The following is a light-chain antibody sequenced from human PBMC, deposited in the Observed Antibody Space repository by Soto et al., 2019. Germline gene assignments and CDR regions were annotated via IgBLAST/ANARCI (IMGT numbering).Light chain of an antibody. Sequence: DIQMTQSPSSLSASVGDRVNITCRASQSISSYLNWYQQKTGKAPKLLIYVASSLQSVVLSRFSGSGSGTELTLPIRSLQPADFAPYYCHPRYIPPFVFGPGTTV. CDR1: QSISSY. J-gene: IGKJ3*01. V-gene: IGKV1-39*01. CDR2: VAS. CDR3: HPRYIPPFV.